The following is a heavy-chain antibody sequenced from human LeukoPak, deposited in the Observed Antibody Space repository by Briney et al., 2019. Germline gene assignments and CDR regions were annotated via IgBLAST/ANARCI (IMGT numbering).Heavy chain of an antibody. Sequence: ASVKVSCKTSGYPFTTYEINWARQAAGQGLEWMGWVHPDTGYADYAQKFQGRVTMTSDTSISTAYMELSSLRSDDTAVYFCARGPRNDPWGQGTLVTASS. D-gene: IGHD1-14*01. CDR3: ARGPRNDP. J-gene: IGHJ5*02. CDR2: VHPDTGYA. V-gene: IGHV1-8*01. CDR1: GYPFTTYE.